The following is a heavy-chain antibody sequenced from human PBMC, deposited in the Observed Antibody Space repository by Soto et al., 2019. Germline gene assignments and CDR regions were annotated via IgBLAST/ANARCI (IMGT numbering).Heavy chain of an antibody. CDR1: GGSISSYY. CDR3: ARGVFGGRNHYYYYLDV. D-gene: IGHD3-16*01. V-gene: IGHV4-59*01. CDR2: IYYSGNM. Sequence: QVQLQESGPGLVKPSETLSLTCTVSGGSISSYYWSWIRQPPGKGLEWIGYIYYSGNMKYNPSLQSRVTISVDTSKSQFSVELSSVTAADTAVYYCARGVFGGRNHYYYYLDVWGKGTTVTVSS. J-gene: IGHJ6*03.